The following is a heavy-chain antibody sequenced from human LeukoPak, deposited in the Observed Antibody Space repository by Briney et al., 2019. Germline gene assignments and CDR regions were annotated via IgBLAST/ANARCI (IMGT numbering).Heavy chain of an antibody. CDR3: ARGVSLDY. CDR1: GGSFSGYY. J-gene: IGHJ4*02. V-gene: IGHV4-34*01. Sequence: PSETLSLTCALHGGSFSGYYCNWIRQPPGKGLEWLGEINHSGRTNYNPSLKSRVTISGDTSKNQFSLRLTSVTAADTAVYYCARGVSLDYWGQGTLVTVSS. CDR2: INHSGRT.